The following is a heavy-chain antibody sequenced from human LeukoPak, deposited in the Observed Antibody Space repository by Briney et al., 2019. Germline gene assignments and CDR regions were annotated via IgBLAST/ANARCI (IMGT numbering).Heavy chain of an antibody. D-gene: IGHD6-19*01. V-gene: IGHV3-30*04. CDR1: GFTFSSYA. Sequence: GGSLRLSCAASGFTFSSYAMHWVRQAPGKGLEWVAVISYDGSNKYYADSVKGRFTISRDNSKNTLYLQMNSLRAEDTAVYYCARSYSSGWYVDYWGQGTLVTVSS. J-gene: IGHJ4*02. CDR3: ARSYSSGWYVDY. CDR2: ISYDGSNK.